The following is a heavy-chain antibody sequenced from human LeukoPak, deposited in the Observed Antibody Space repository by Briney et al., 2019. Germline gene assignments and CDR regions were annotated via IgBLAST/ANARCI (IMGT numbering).Heavy chain of an antibody. J-gene: IGHJ4*02. CDR2: ISYDGSNK. Sequence: PGGSLRLSCAASGFTFSSYAMHWVRQAPGKGLEWVAVISYDGSNKYYADSVKGRFTISRDNSKNTLYLQMNSLRAEDTAVYYCARAGGYSQGGLDYWGQGTLVTVSS. CDR1: GFTFSSYA. V-gene: IGHV3-30-3*01. D-gene: IGHD5-18*01. CDR3: ARAGGYSQGGLDY.